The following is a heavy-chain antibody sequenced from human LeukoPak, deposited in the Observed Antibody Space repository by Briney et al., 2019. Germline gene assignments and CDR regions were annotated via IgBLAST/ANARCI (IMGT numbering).Heavy chain of an antibody. CDR2: INHSGST. CDR3: ARGSGITMVRGVIVSGMDV. CDR1: GGSFSGYY. Sequence: SETLSLTCAVYGGSFSGYYWSWIRQPPGKGLEWIGEINHSGSTNYNPSPKSRVTISVDTSKNQFSLKLSSVTAADTAVYYCARGSGITMVRGVIVSGMDVWGKGTTVTVSS. V-gene: IGHV4-34*01. J-gene: IGHJ6*04. D-gene: IGHD3-10*01.